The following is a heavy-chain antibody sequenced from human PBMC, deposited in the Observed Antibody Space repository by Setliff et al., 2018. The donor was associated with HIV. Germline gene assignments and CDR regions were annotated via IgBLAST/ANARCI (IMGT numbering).Heavy chain of an antibody. D-gene: IGHD3-3*01. V-gene: IGHV3-30*04. Sequence: GGSLRLSCAASGFTFSSYSVHWVRQAPGKGLEWVAFISFDGSNKYYADSVRGRFTISRDNSKKTLFLQMNSLRDEDTAVYYCAKALYNFWSGYYSDPSDPPDYWGQGTLVTVSS. CDR1: GFTFSSYS. J-gene: IGHJ4*02. CDR3: AKALYNFWSGYYSDPSDPPDY. CDR2: ISFDGSNK.